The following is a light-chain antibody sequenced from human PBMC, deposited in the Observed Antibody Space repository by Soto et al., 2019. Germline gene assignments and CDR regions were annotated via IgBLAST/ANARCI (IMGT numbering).Light chain of an antibody. Sequence: QSVLTQSPSASASLGASVKLTCTLSSGHSDYAIAWHQQQPEKGPRCLMNLNSDGSYTKGDGIPDRFSGSSSGAERYLIISSLESEDEADYYCQTWGDGFRVFGGGTKLTVL. J-gene: IGLJ2*01. CDR2: LNSDGSY. CDR3: QTWGDGFRV. CDR1: SGHSDYA. V-gene: IGLV4-69*01.